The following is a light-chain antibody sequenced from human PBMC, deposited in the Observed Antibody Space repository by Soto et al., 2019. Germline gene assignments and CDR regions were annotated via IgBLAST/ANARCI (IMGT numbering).Light chain of an antibody. CDR3: CSYAGSRIWV. J-gene: IGLJ3*02. Sequence: QSVLTQPASVSGSPGQSITISCTGTSSDVGSYNLVSWYQQHPGKAPKLMIYEGSKRPSGVSNGFSGSKSGNTAFLTISGLQAEDEADYYCCSYAGSRIWVFGGGTKVTVL. V-gene: IGLV2-23*01. CDR2: EGS. CDR1: SSDVGSYNL.